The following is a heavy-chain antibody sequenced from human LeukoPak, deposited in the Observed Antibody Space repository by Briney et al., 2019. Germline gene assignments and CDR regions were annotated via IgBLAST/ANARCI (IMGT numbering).Heavy chain of an antibody. J-gene: IGHJ5*02. CDR1: GGSISSSSYY. CDR2: IYTSGST. Sequence: SETLSLTCTVSGGSISSSSYYWGWIRQPPGKGLEWIGYIYTSGSTNYNPSLKSRVTISVDTSKNQFSLKLSSVTAADTAVYYCARRAAAAGTGNWFDPWGQGTLVTVSS. CDR3: ARRAAAAGTGNWFDP. V-gene: IGHV4-61*05. D-gene: IGHD6-13*01.